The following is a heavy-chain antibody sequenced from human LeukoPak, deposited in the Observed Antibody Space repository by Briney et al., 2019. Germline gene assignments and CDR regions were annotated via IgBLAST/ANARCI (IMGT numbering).Heavy chain of an antibody. CDR3: ARARNVDTAMVLGYYYYYMDV. D-gene: IGHD5-18*01. V-gene: IGHV4-34*01. Sequence: SETLSLTCAVYGGSFSGYYWSWIRQPPGKGLEWIGEINHSGSTNYNPSLKSRVTISVDTSKNQFSLKLSSVTAADTAVYYCARARNVDTAMVLGYYYYYMDVWGKGTTVTVSS. J-gene: IGHJ6*03. CDR1: GGSFSGYY. CDR2: INHSGST.